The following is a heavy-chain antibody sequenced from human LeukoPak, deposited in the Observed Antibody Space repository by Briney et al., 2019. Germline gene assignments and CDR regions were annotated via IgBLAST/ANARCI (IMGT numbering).Heavy chain of an antibody. J-gene: IGHJ4*02. CDR3: ARGFGAVNRGPSFDY. D-gene: IGHD3-16*01. CDR2: IHYSGST. V-gene: IGHV4-59*13. Sequence: KPSETLSLTCTVSGGSITNCYWSWIRQPPGKGLEWIGSIHYSGSTNYNPSLKSRVTISVDTSRNQFSLKLTSMTAADTAVYYCARGFGAVNRGPSFDYWGQGTLVTVSS. CDR1: GGSITNCY.